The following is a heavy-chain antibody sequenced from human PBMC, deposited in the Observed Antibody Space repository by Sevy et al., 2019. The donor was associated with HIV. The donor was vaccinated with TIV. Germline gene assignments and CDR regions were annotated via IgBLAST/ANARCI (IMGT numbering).Heavy chain of an antibody. V-gene: IGHV1-2*02. CDR2: INPNNRGT. J-gene: IGHJ5*02. Sequence: ASVKVSCKASGYSLTGYYIHWMGQAPGQGLEWMGWINPNNRGTNYAQRFQGRVTMTRDTSISTVSMELTSLRSDDTAVHFCARDFSASASFLIGNCFDPWGQGTAVTVSS. CDR3: ARDFSASASFLIGNCFDP. D-gene: IGHD2-15*01. CDR1: GYSLTGYY.